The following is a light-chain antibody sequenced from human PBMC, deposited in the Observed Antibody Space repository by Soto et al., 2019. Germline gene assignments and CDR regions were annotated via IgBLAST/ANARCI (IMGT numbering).Light chain of an antibody. CDR3: SSYTSSSSLYV. CDR2: EVS. Sequence: QSALTQPASVSGSPGQSITISCAGTSSDIGGYNYVSWYQQHPGKAPKVMIYEVSNRPSGVSNRFSGSKSGNTASLTISGLQAEDEADYSCSSYTSSSSLYVFGTGTNATVL. V-gene: IGLV2-14*01. J-gene: IGLJ1*01. CDR1: SSDIGGYNY.